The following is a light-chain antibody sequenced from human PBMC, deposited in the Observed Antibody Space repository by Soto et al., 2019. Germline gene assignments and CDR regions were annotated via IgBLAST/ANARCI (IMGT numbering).Light chain of an antibody. CDR3: SSYTITSTLVI. V-gene: IGLV2-14*01. Sequence: QSALTQPASVSGSPGQSITISCTGTSSDVGGYNYVSWYQHHAGKAPRLMIYASSNRPSGVSHRFSGSRSGNTASLTISGLQAEDEADYYCSSYTITSTLVIFGGGTKLTVL. CDR1: SSDVGGYNY. CDR2: ASS. J-gene: IGLJ2*01.